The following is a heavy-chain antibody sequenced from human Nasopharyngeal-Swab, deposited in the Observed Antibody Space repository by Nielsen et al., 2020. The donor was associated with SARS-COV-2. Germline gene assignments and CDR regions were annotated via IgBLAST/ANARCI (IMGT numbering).Heavy chain of an antibody. D-gene: IGHD5-24*01. V-gene: IGHV5-51*01. J-gene: IGHJ4*02. CDR3: ARHPPERWLQLPPDY. CDR1: GYSFTSYW. Sequence: GESLKISCKGSGYSFTSYWIGWVRQMPGKGLEWMGIIYPGDSDTRHSPSFQGQVTISADKSISTAYLQWSSLKASDTAMYYCARHPPERWLQLPPDYWGQGTLVTVSS. CDR2: IYPGDSDT.